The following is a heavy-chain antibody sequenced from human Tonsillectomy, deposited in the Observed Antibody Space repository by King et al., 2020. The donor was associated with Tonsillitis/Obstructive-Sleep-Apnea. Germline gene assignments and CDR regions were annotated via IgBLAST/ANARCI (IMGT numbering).Heavy chain of an antibody. J-gene: IGHJ3*02. D-gene: IGHD3-3*01. Sequence: VQLVESGAEVKKPGASVKVSCKASGYTFTSYYMHWVRQAPGQGLEWMGIINPSGGSTSYAQKFQGRVTMTRDTSTSTVYMELSSLRSEDTAVYYCAGMVHDFCGGYTQAFDIWGQGTMVTVSS. V-gene: IGHV1-46*01. CDR2: INPSGGST. CDR3: AGMVHDFCGGYTQAFDI. CDR1: GYTFTSYY.